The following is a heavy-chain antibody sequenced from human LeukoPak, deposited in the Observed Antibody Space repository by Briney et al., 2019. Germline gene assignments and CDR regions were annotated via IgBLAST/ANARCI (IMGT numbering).Heavy chain of an antibody. CDR3: ATHLHARSALDS. CDR1: GFTFSSFW. D-gene: IGHD2-2*01. Sequence: GGSLRLSCAASGFTFSSFWMSWVRQAPGKGLEWVANIKEDGRENYYVDSVKGRFTISRDNAKNSLSLQINSLRAEDTAVYYCATHLHARSALDSWGQGTLVTVSS. V-gene: IGHV3-7*05. J-gene: IGHJ4*02. CDR2: IKEDGREN.